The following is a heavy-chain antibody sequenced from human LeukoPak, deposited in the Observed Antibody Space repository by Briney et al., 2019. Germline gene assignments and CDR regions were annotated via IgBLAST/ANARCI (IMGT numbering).Heavy chain of an antibody. V-gene: IGHV3-21*01. CDR3: ARNGWVDY. Sequence: TGGSLRLSCAASGFTFGSYDMNWVRQAPGKGLEWVSSIGSISTYIYYADSVKGRFTISRDNAKNSLYLQMNSLRAEDTAVYYCARNGWVDYWGQGTLVTVSS. CDR1: GFTFGSYD. J-gene: IGHJ4*02. CDR2: IGSISTYI. D-gene: IGHD1-26*01.